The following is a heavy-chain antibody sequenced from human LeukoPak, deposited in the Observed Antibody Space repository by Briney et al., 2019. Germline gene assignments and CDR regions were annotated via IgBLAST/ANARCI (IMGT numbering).Heavy chain of an antibody. CDR2: ISYDGNNK. J-gene: IGHJ4*02. D-gene: IGHD3-10*01. CDR3: AKKWSGDGSYLDC. Sequence: PGGSLRLSCAASGFTFSNSGMHWIRQAPGKGLEWLAVISYDGNNKQYADSVKGRFTISRDNSKNTLYLQMNSLRAEDTAVYYCAKKWSGDGSYLDCWGQGTQVTVSS. CDR1: GFTFSNSG. V-gene: IGHV3-30*18.